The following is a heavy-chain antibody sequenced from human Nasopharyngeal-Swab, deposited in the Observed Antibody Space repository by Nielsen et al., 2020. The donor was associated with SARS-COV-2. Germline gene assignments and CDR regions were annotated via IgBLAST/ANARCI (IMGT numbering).Heavy chain of an antibody. CDR2: IFSNDEK. CDR3: ARHLLAAGGYYYYGMDV. D-gene: IGHD6-13*01. V-gene: IGHV2-26*01. Sequence: WIRQPPGKALEWLAHIFSNDEKSYSTSLKSRLTISKDTSKSQVVLTMTNMDPVETEKYSGARHLLAAGGYYYYGMDVWGQGTTVTVSS. J-gene: IGHJ6*02.